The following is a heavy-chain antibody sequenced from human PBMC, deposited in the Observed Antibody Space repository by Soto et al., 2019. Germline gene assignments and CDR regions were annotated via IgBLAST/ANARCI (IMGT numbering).Heavy chain of an antibody. Sequence: GGSLRLSCAASGFTFSSYSMNWVRQAPGKGLEWVSYISSSSSTIYYADSVKGRFTISRGNAKNSLYLQMNSLRDEDTAVYYCARDQNYYGSGSYYPNWFDPWGQGTLVTVSS. CDR1: GFTFSSYS. V-gene: IGHV3-48*02. J-gene: IGHJ5*02. CDR3: ARDQNYYGSGSYYPNWFDP. D-gene: IGHD3-10*01. CDR2: ISSSSSTI.